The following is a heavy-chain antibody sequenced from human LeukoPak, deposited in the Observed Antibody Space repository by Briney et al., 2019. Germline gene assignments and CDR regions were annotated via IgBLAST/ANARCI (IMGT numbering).Heavy chain of an antibody. Sequence: SETLSLTCAVSGGSISSSNWWSWVRQPPGKGLEWIGEIYHSGSTNYSPSLKSRVTMSVDKSKNQFSLKLSSVTAADTAVYYCARDSGTTGEVKFDPWGQGTLVTVSS. V-gene: IGHV4-4*02. CDR3: ARDSGTTGEVKFDP. J-gene: IGHJ5*02. CDR1: GGSISSSNW. CDR2: IYHSGST. D-gene: IGHD3-10*01.